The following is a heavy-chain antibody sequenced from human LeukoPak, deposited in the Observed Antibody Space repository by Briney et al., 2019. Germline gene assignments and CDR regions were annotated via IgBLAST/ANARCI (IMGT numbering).Heavy chain of an antibody. Sequence: GGSLRLSCTASGFTFSGYGMHWVRQAPGMGLKWVASISYDGSNTFYGDSVKGRFTISRDNSKKTLYLQMNSLRTEDTAVYYCARDQTAVTGVWGTIDYWGQGTLVTVSS. V-gene: IGHV3-30*03. CDR1: GFTFSGYG. J-gene: IGHJ4*02. CDR3: ARDQTAVTGVWGTIDY. D-gene: IGHD2-8*02. CDR2: ISYDGSNT.